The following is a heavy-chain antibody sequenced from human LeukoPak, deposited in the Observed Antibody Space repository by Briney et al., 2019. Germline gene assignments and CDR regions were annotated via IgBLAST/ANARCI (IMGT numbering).Heavy chain of an antibody. CDR2: TYYSGST. Sequence: PSQTLSLTCTVSGGSISSGDYYWSWIRQPPGKGLEWIGYTYYSGSTYYNPSLKNRVSISVDTSKNQFSLNLSSVTAADTGVYYCARPYYYDSRIDPWGQGTLVTVSS. J-gene: IGHJ5*02. V-gene: IGHV4-30-4*01. D-gene: IGHD3-22*01. CDR1: GGSISSGDYY. CDR3: ARPYYYDSRIDP.